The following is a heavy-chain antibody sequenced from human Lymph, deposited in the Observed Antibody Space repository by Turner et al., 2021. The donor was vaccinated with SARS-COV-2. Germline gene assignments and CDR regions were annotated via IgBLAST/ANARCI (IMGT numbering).Heavy chain of an antibody. V-gene: IGHV3-30*04. CDR1: GSTFSSYA. Sequence: VQLVESGGCVVQPRRSLIPSCAASGSTFSSYAMHWGRQAPGKGLEWVAFISYDGSDKYYADSVKGRFTFFSDNSKNTLYLQMNSLRAEDTAVYYCARDRDSSGWVDYWGQGTLVTVSS. J-gene: IGHJ4*02. CDR3: ARDRDSSGWVDY. D-gene: IGHD3-22*01. CDR2: ISYDGSDK.